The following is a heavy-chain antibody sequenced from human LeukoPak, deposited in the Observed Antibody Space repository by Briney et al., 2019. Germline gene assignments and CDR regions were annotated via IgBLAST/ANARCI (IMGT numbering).Heavy chain of an antibody. Sequence: NPSETLSLTCSVSGGSITKNGYYWGWLRQSPETGLEWIGSMHYSGSAYYNPSLNSRVTISVDTSKNQFSLKLTSVTAADTAVYYCCGSGWFAGPFGYWGQGALVTVSS. D-gene: IGHD6-19*01. J-gene: IGHJ4*02. V-gene: IGHV4-39*07. CDR2: MHYSGSA. CDR3: CGSGWFAGPFGY. CDR1: GGSITKNGYY.